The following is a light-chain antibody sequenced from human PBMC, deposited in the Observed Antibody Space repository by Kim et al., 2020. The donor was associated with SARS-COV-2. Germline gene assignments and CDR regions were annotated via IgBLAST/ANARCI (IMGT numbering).Light chain of an antibody. CDR2: AAS. J-gene: IGKJ1*01. CDR3: QQYYSYPPT. CDR1: QGISSY. Sequence: SSTGDRVTITCRASQGISSYLAWYQQKPGKAPKLLIYAASTLQSGVPSRFSGSGSGTDFTLTISCLQSEDFATSYCQQYYSYPPTFGQGTKVDIK. V-gene: IGKV1-8*01.